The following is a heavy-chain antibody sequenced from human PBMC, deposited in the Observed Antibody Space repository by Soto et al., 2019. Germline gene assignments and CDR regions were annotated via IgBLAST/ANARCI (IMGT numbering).Heavy chain of an antibody. D-gene: IGHD4-17*01. V-gene: IGHV3-64D*08. J-gene: IGHJ4*02. Sequence: GGSLRLSCSASGFTFSSYAMHWVRQAPGKGLEYVSAISSNGGSTYYADSVKGRFTISRDNSKNTLYLQMSSLRAEDTAVYYCVKDLFSAYGDYRGYYFDYWGQGTLVTVSS. CDR2: ISSNGGST. CDR3: VKDLFSAYGDYRGYYFDY. CDR1: GFTFSSYA.